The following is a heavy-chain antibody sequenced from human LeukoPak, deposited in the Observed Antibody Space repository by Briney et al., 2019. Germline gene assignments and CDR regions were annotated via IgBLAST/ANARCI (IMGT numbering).Heavy chain of an antibody. CDR2: MWYDGSNK. D-gene: IGHD5-24*01. J-gene: IGHJ4*02. CDR3: AKSRRWLQFSDY. CDR1: GFTFSSYG. V-gene: IGHV3-33*06. Sequence: GGSLRLSCAASGFTFSSYGMPWVRQAPGKGLEWVAVMWYDGSNKYYADSVKGRFTISRDNSKNTLYLQMNSLRAEDTAVYYCAKSRRWLQFSDYWGQGTLVTVSS.